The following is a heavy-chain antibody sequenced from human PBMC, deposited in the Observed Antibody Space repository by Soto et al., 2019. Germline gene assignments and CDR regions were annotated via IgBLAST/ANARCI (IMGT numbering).Heavy chain of an antibody. Sequence: GGSLRLSCAASGFTFSSYAMSWVRQAPGKGLEWVSAISGSGGSTYYADSVKGRFTISRDNSKNTLYLQMNSLRAEDTAVYYCAKQRPKHRHYYYYYMDVWGKGTTVTVSS. CDR1: GFTFSSYA. V-gene: IGHV3-23*01. CDR2: ISGSGGST. J-gene: IGHJ6*03. D-gene: IGHD2-21*01. CDR3: AKQRPKHRHYYYYYMDV.